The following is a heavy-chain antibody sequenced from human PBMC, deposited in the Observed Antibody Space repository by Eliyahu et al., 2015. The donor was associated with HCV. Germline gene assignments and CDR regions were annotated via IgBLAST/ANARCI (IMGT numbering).Heavy chain of an antibody. CDR1: GYTFTNDF. CDR2: INPTTGAT. V-gene: IGHV1-46*01. CDR3: ARRLRDQWRDYFDY. D-gene: IGHD3-16*01. J-gene: IGHJ4*02. Sequence: QVQLVQSGAEVKKPGASVKVSCEASGYTFTNDFMHWVRQAPGHGLEWMGLINPTTGATHYAQKFQDRVTMTRDTSTSTFYMELSPLRSEDTAVYYCARRLRDQWRDYFDYWGQGTLVTVSS.